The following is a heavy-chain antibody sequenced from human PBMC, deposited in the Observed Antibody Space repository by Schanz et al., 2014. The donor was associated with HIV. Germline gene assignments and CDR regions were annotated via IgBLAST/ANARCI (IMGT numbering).Heavy chain of an antibody. CDR3: VLPSAKIVGGLGEHYFDH. Sequence: EVRLVESGGGLVQSGGSLRLSCAASGFSFSNFWVTWVRQAPGKRLEWVANIKQDKSAKYYADSVKGRFTSSRDNAKNSLYLQMNSLRAEDTAVYYCVLPSAKIVGGLGEHYFDHWGQGTLVTVSS. D-gene: IGHD1-26*01. CDR2: IKQDKSAK. CDR1: GFSFSNFW. J-gene: IGHJ4*02. V-gene: IGHV3-7*01.